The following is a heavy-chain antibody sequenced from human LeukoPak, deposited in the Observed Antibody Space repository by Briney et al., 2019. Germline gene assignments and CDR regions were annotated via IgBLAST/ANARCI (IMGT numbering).Heavy chain of an antibody. J-gene: IGHJ4*02. CDR1: GFTFSSYG. Sequence: GGSLRLSCTASGFTFSSYGIHWVRHAPDKGLEWVAFIWYNANNKYVADSAKGRFTVSRDNSKNTTYLQMNSLRAEDTAVYYCAREMDAGQLCALDYWGQGTLVTVSS. D-gene: IGHD5-18*01. CDR3: AREMDAGQLCALDY. V-gene: IGHV3-33*01. CDR2: IWYNANNK.